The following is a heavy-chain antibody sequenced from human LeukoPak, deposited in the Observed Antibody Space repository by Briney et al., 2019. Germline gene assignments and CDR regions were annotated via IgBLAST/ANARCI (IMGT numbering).Heavy chain of an antibody. J-gene: IGHJ4*02. Sequence: GASVKVSCKASGGTFSSYAISWVRQAPGQGLEWMGGIIPIFGTANYAQKFQGRVTITADKSTSTAYMELSSLRSEDTAVYYCARVMYYYDSSGYSPFDYWGQGTLVTVSS. CDR1: GGTFSSYA. V-gene: IGHV1-69*06. CDR2: IIPIFGTA. CDR3: ARVMYYYDSSGYSPFDY. D-gene: IGHD3-22*01.